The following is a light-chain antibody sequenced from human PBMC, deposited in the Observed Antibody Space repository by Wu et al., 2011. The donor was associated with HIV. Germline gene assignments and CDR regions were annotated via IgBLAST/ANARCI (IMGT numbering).Light chain of an antibody. CDR3: QQGSNWPLT. Sequence: ATLSCRASQSVNNHLAWYQXKPGQTPRLLIHNTSNRATGIPARFSGSGSGTDFTLTISSLEPEDFAVYYCQQGSNWPLTFGQGTRLEIK. J-gene: IGKJ5*01. CDR2: NTS. V-gene: IGKV3-11*01. CDR1: QSVNNH.